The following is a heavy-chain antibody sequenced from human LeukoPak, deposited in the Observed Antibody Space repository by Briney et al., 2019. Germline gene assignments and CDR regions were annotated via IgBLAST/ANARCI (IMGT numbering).Heavy chain of an antibody. J-gene: IGHJ4*02. V-gene: IGHV1-69*04. CDR1: GGTFSSYA. Sequence: ASVKVSCKASGGTFSSYAISWVRQAPGQGLEWMGRIIPILGIANYAQKFQGRVTITADKSTSTAYTELSSLRSEDTAVYYCARDRDRPLGMYSSSWPYWGQGTLVTVSS. CDR3: ARDRDRPLGMYSSSWPY. D-gene: IGHD6-13*01. CDR2: IIPILGIA.